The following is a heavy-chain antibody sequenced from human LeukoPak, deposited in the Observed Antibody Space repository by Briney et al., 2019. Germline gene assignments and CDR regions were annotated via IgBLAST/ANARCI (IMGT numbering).Heavy chain of an antibody. CDR3: ARDSTYYYDSGSSGPHYFDN. V-gene: IGHV3-30*01. CDR2: ISSGGTYE. J-gene: IGHJ4*02. Sequence: GGSMRLYCTAYGFTFSNYAMHWVRQAPGKGLEWVSLISSGGTYEYYADSVKGRFTISRDNSKNTLYLQLNSLRAEDTAVYYCARDSTYYYDSGSSGPHYFDNWGQGTLVTVSS. D-gene: IGHD3-10*01. CDR1: GFTFSNYA.